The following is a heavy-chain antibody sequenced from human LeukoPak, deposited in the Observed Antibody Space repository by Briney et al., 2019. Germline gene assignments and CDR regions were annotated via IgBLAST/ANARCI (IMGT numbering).Heavy chain of an antibody. CDR3: AKEGTSYYGSGSYQYYFDY. V-gene: IGHV3-23*01. J-gene: IGHJ4*02. CDR1: GFTFSSYA. D-gene: IGHD3-10*01. Sequence: GSLRLSCAASGFTFSSYASGWVRQAPGKGLEWVSAISGTGGSTYYADSVRGRFIISRDNSKNTMSLQMNSLRAEDTAVYYCAKEGTSYYGSGSYQYYFDYWGQGTLVTVSS. CDR2: ISGTGGST.